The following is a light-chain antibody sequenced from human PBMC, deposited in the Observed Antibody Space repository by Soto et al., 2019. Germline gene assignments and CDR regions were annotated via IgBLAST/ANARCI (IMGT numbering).Light chain of an antibody. Sequence: SYELTQPPSVSVSPGQTASIACSGDKLGNNFVSWYQQKPGQSPVLVIFQHTKRPSGISERFSGSTSGNTATLTISGTQLVDEADYYCQAWDSSIVVFGGGTKLTVL. CDR1: KLGNNF. J-gene: IGLJ2*01. CDR3: QAWDSSIVV. CDR2: QHT. V-gene: IGLV3-1*01.